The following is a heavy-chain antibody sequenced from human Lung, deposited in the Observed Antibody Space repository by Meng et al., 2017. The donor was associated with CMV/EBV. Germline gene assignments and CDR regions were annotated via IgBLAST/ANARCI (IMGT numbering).Heavy chain of an antibody. J-gene: IGHJ5*02. CDR1: GYTFPGYY. D-gene: IGHD2-2*01. CDR2: INPNSGGT. CDR3: ARGVGYCSSTSCQVWFDP. Sequence: ASXXXSCXASGYTFPGYYMHWVRQAPGQGLEWMGWINPNSGGTNYAQKFQGRVTMTRDTSISTAYMELSRLRSDDTAVYYCARGVGYCSSTSCQVWFDPWGQGXLVTVSS. V-gene: IGHV1-2*02.